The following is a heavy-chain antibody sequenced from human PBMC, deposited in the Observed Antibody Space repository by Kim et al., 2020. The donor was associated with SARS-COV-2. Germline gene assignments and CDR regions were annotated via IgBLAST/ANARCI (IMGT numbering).Heavy chain of an antibody. Sequence: SETLSLTCTVSGGSISSSSYYWGWIRQPPGKGLEWIGSIYYSGSTYYNPSLKSRVTISVDTSKNQFSLKLSSVTAADTAVYYCARDPEDGFGSGSYYNAAGSWFDYWGQGTLVTVSS. D-gene: IGHD3-10*01. CDR2: IYYSGST. CDR1: GGSISSSSYY. V-gene: IGHV4-39*07. CDR3: ARDPEDGFGSGSYYNAAGSWFDY. J-gene: IGHJ4*02.